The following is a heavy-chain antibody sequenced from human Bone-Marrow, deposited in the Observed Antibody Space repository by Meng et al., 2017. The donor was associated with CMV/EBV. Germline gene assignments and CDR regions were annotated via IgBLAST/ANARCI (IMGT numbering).Heavy chain of an antibody. CDR1: GFTFSSYS. V-gene: IGHV3-48*04. CDR2: ISSSSSTI. Sequence: GESLKISCAASGFTFSSYSMNWVRQAPGKGLEWVSYISSSSSTIYYADSVKGRFTISRDNAKNSLYLQMNSLRAEDTAVYYCARESRIFGVVIMGPGGMDVWGQGTTVTVSS. D-gene: IGHD3-3*01. J-gene: IGHJ6*02. CDR3: ARESRIFGVVIMGPGGMDV.